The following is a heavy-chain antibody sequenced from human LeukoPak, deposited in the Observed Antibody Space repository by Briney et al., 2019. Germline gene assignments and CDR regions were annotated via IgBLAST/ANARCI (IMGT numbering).Heavy chain of an antibody. Sequence: SETLSLTCTVSGGSMSDYYWSWLRQAPGRGLEWIGYIYYSGSTNYNPSLKSRVTISVDTSKNQFSLNLSSVTAADTALYYCARSGRKCTGGSCYLDYWGQGILVIVSS. CDR1: GGSMSDYY. CDR2: IYYSGST. V-gene: IGHV4-59*08. CDR3: ARSGRKCTGGSCYLDY. J-gene: IGHJ4*02. D-gene: IGHD2-15*01.